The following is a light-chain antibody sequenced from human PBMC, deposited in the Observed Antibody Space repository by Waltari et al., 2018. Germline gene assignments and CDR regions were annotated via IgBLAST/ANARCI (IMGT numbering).Light chain of an antibody. Sequence: EIVMTKYPATLSVSPGERATLSCRARQSVSSHLAWYQQKPGQAPRLLIDGASTRATGIPARFSGSGSGTEFTLTISSLQSEDFAVYYCQQYNNWPGTFGQGTKVEIK. CDR1: QSVSSH. CDR2: GAS. J-gene: IGKJ1*01. V-gene: IGKV3-15*01. CDR3: QQYNNWPGT.